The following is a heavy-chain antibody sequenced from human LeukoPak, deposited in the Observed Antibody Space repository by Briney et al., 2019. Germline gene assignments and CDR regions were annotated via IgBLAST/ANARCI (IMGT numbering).Heavy chain of an antibody. D-gene: IGHD2-2*01. Sequence: PGGSLRLSCAASGFTFSSYAMSWVRQAPGKGLEWVSAISGSGGSTYYADSVKGRFTISRDDSSNTLYLQINSLRPEDTAVYYCAKDNEECVSSSCYSGYYAMDVWGQGTTVTVSS. CDR2: ISGSGGST. J-gene: IGHJ6*02. CDR3: AKDNEECVSSSCYSGYYAMDV. CDR1: GFTFSSYA. V-gene: IGHV3-23*01.